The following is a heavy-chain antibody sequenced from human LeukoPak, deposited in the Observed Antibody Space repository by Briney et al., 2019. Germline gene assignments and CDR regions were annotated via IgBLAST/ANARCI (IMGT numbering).Heavy chain of an antibody. CDR1: GFTFSAYD. D-gene: IGHD6-6*01. Sequence: GGSLRLSCAASGFTFSAYDMNWVRQATGKGLEWVSAIGTTDDTYYPGSMKGRFTISRENAKNSLYLQINSLTAEDTAVYYCATYSTSSGAFDFWGQGTLVTVSS. CDR2: IGTTDDT. J-gene: IGHJ3*01. V-gene: IGHV3-13*01. CDR3: ATYSTSSGAFDF.